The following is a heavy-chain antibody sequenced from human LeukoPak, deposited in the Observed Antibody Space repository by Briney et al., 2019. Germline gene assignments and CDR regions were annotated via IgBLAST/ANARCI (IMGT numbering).Heavy chain of an antibody. J-gene: IGHJ5*02. V-gene: IGHV1-8*03. D-gene: IGHD2-15*01. CDR1: GYTFTSYD. Sequence: ASVKVSCKASGYTFTSYDINWVRQATGQGLEWMGWMNPNSGNTGYAQKFQGRVTITRNTSISTAYMELSSLRSEDTAVYYCARDTPGDSGGSSNWFDPWGQGTLVTVSS. CDR2: MNPNSGNT. CDR3: ARDTPGDSGGSSNWFDP.